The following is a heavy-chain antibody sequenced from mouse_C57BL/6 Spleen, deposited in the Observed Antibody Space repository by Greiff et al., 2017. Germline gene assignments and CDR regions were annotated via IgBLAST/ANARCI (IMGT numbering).Heavy chain of an antibody. J-gene: IGHJ2*01. Sequence: VQLQQSGPVLVKPGASVKMSCKASGYTFTDYYMNWVKQSHGKSLEWIGVINPYNGGTSYNQKFKGKATLTVDKSSSTAYMELNSLTSEDSAVYYCARRDGSSYYFDYWGQGTTLTVSS. V-gene: IGHV1-19*01. CDR1: GYTFTDYY. D-gene: IGHD1-1*01. CDR3: ARRDGSSYYFDY. CDR2: INPYNGGT.